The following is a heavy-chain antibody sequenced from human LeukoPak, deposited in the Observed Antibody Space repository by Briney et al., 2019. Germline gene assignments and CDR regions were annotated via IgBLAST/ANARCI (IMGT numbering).Heavy chain of an antibody. CDR2: IRYDGSNK. V-gene: IGHV3-30*02. Sequence: GGSLRLSCAASGFTFSSYGMHWVRQAPGKGLEWVTFIRYDGSNKYYADSVKGRFTISRDNSKNTLYLQMNSLRAEDTAVYYCAKLSSGIGATGWADYWGQGTLVTVSS. J-gene: IGHJ4*02. D-gene: IGHD1-26*01. CDR1: GFTFSSYG. CDR3: AKLSSGIGATGWADY.